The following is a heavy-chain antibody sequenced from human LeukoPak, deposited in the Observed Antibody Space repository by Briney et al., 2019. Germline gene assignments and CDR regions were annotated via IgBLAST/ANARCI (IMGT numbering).Heavy chain of an antibody. J-gene: IGHJ4*02. CDR2: IYHSGST. V-gene: IGHV4-59*12. Sequence: PSETLSLTCTVSGGSISSYYWSWIRQPPGKGLEWIGYIYHSGSTYYNPSLKSRVTISVDRSKNQFSLKLSSVTAADTAVYYCARAGTRDDYWGQGTLVTVSS. D-gene: IGHD1-14*01. CDR1: GGSISSYY. CDR3: ARAGTRDDY.